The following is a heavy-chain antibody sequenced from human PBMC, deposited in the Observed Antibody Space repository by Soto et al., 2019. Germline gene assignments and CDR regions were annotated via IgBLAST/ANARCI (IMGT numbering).Heavy chain of an antibody. Sequence: GASVKVSCKASGYTFTGYYMHWVRQAPGQGLEWMGWINPNSGGTNYAQKFQGWVTMTRDTSISTAYMELSRLRSDDTAVYYCAREVPYDSSGYYDTWGQGTLVTV. D-gene: IGHD3-22*01. CDR3: AREVPYDSSGYYDT. V-gene: IGHV1-2*04. CDR1: GYTFTGYY. CDR2: INPNSGGT. J-gene: IGHJ5*02.